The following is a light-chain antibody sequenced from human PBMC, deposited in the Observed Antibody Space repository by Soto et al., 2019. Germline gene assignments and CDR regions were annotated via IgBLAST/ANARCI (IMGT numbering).Light chain of an antibody. Sequence: DLQIAQYAYALSSAGVGRFTITCRACQNINRWLAWYQQKPGEAPKLLITDASSLKSGVPSRFSGSGSETEFTLAISCLQPDDFATYYCLQYNSDAWTLGQGTKVDI. J-gene: IGKJ1*01. V-gene: IGKV1-5*01. CDR3: LQYNSDAWT. CDR1: QNINRW. CDR2: DAS.